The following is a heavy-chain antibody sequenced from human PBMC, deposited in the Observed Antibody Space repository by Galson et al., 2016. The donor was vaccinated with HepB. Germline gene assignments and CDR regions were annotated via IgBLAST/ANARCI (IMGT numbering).Heavy chain of an antibody. V-gene: IGHV3-53*01. Sequence: SLRLSCAASGFIVNTYYMSWVRQAPGKGLEWISLIYSGGSTYYADSVKGRFTISRDKAKNTLNLHMNSLRAEDTAVYYCARELYRSGTNAFDIWGQGTMVTVSS. CDR3: ARELYRSGTNAFDI. J-gene: IGHJ3*02. CDR1: GFIVNTYY. D-gene: IGHD3-10*01. CDR2: IYSGGST.